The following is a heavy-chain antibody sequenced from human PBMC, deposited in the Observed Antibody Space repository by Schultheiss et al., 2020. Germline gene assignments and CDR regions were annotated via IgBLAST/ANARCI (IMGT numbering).Heavy chain of an antibody. V-gene: IGHV3-21*04. J-gene: IGHJ6*02. CDR2: ISSSSSYI. Sequence: GGSLRLSCAASGFTFSSYEMNWVRQAPGKGLEWVSSISSSSSYIYYADSVKGRFTISRDNSKNTLYLQMNSLRAEDTAVYYCAHTMVRGVITTNYYYYYGMDVWGQGTTVTV. D-gene: IGHD3-10*01. CDR1: GFTFSSYE. CDR3: AHTMVRGVITTNYYYYYGMDV.